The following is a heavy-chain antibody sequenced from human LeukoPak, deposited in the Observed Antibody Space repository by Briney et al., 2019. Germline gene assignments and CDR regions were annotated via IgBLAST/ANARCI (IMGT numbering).Heavy chain of an antibody. CDR3: ARRTHYYEISGYLIDY. J-gene: IGHJ4*02. CDR2: IRSKGFGGTT. CDR1: GFTFGDFA. V-gene: IGHV3-49*03. D-gene: IGHD3-22*01. Sequence: GGSLRLSCTGSGFTFGDFAMSWFRQAPGKGLEWVGFIRSKGFGGTTEYAASVKGRFTISRDDSKSIAYLQMNSLRAEDTAVYYCARRTHYYEISGYLIDYWGQGTLVTVSS.